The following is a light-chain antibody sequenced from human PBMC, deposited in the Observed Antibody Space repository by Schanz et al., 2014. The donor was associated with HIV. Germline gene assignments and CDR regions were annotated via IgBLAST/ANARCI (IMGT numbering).Light chain of an antibody. CDR3: SSYTTSSTLV. Sequence: QSALTQPPSASGSPGQSVTISCTGTSSDVGGYNYVSWYQQHPGKAPKLMIYDVSKRPSGVPDRFSGSKSGDTASLTVSGLQADDEADYYCSSYTTSSTLVFGGGTKLTVL. V-gene: IGLV2-8*01. CDR2: DVS. CDR1: SSDVGGYNY. J-gene: IGLJ2*01.